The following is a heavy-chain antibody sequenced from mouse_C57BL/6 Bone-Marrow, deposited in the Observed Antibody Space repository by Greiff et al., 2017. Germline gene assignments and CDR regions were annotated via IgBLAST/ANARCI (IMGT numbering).Heavy chain of an antibody. V-gene: IGHV1-54*01. CDR1: GYAFTNYL. J-gene: IGHJ3*01. CDR3: AREGVLREGFAY. CDR2: INPGSGGT. Sequence: QVQLQQSGAELVRPGTSVKVSCKASGYAFTNYLIEWVKQRPGQGLAWIGVINPGSGGTNYNEKFKGKATLTADKSSSTAYMQLSSLTSEDSAVYFCAREGVLREGFAYWGQGTLVTVSA. D-gene: IGHD1-1*01.